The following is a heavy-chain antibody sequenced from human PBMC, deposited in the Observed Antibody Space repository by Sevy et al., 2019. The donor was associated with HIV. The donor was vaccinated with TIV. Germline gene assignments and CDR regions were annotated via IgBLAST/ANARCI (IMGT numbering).Heavy chain of an antibody. CDR2: ISSTSDYI. J-gene: IGHJ4*02. V-gene: IGHV3-21*01. CDR3: ARAVMERSTWRSDS. CDR1: GFTFSSYR. D-gene: IGHD3-16*01. Sequence: PGGSLRLSCAASGFTFSSYRMTWVRQAPGKGLEWVSCISSTSDYINYADSVKGRFTFSRDNAKNLLYLQMDSLRAEDTAVYYCARAVMERSTWRSDSWGQGTLVTVSS.